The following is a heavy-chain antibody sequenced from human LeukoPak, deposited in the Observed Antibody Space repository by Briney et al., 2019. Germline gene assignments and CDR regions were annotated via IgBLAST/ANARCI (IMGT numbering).Heavy chain of an antibody. J-gene: IGHJ4*02. CDR2: ISGSGGST. V-gene: IGHV3-23*01. CDR3: AKGGGSGSFDY. Sequence: GGSLRLSCAASGFTFSSYSMSWVLQAPGKGLEWVSAISGSGGSTYYADSVKGRFTISRDNSKNTLYLQMNSLRAEDTAVYYCAKGGGSGSFDYWGQGTLVTVSS. CDR1: GFTFSSYS. D-gene: IGHD3-10*01.